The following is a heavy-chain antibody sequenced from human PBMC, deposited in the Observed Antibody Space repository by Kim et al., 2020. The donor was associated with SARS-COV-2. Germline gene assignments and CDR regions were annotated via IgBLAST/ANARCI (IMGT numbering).Heavy chain of an antibody. Sequence: GGSLRLSCAASGFTFRSHYMTWVRQAPGKGLEWVANINQDGTENFYADSVRGRFIISRYNTKNSLYLQMNSLRAEDTAVYYCARVDPPGWELPFWWAQGTLVTVSS. CDR1: GFTFRSHY. J-gene: IGHJ4*02. D-gene: IGHD3-3*01. CDR3: ARVDPPGWELPFW. CDR2: INQDGTEN. V-gene: IGHV3-7*01.